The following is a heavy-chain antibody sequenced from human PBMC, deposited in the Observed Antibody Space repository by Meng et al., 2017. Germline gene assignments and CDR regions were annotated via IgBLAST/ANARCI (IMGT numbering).Heavy chain of an antibody. CDR3: ARGRDTAKSGY. Sequence: QVPLPESGPGLVKPSQTLSLTCSVSGGSISSGNYHWSWFRQHPGKGLEWIGTLYYTGTTFYNPSLMSRPTISLDTSKNQFSLNLNSMTAADTVIYYCARGRDTAKSGYWGQGTLVTVSS. D-gene: IGHD5-18*01. CDR2: LYYTGTT. J-gene: IGHJ4*02. CDR1: GGSISSGNYH. V-gene: IGHV4-31*03.